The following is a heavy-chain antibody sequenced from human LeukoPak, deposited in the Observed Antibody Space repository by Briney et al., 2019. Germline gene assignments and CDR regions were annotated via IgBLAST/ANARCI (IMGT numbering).Heavy chain of an antibody. D-gene: IGHD5/OR15-5a*01. V-gene: IGHV4-59*01. CDR3: ARPSRSVSTAGAFDI. CDR2: LYYSGGT. CDR1: GGSLGNYF. Sequence: SETLSLTCTVSGGSLGNYFWSWIRPPPGKGLEWIGYLYYSGGTNYNPSLKGRVTISVDTSKNEFSLELSSVTAADTAVYYCARPSRSVSTAGAFDIWGQGTMVTVSS. J-gene: IGHJ3*02.